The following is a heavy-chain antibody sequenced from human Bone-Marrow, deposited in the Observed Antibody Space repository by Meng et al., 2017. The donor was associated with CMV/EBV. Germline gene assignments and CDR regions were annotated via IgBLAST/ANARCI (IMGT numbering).Heavy chain of an antibody. J-gene: IGHJ3*02. CDR3: ATPRNAGRLGALDI. CDR2: IYPGDSET. Sequence: KVSCKGSGYSFSTYWIAWVRQMPGKGLECMGVIYPGDSETRYNPSFQGQVTISADKSISTTYLQWSSLKASDTAMYYCATPRNAGRLGALDIWGQGTMVT. V-gene: IGHV5-51*01. D-gene: IGHD2-15*01. CDR1: GYSFSTYW.